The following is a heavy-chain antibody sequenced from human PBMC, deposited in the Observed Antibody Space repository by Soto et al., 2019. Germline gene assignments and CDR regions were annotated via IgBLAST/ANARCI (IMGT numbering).Heavy chain of an antibody. J-gene: IGHJ6*03. D-gene: IGHD3-10*01. CDR1: GYTFTSYD. CDR2: MNPNSGNT. Sequence: ASVKVSCKASGYTFTSYDINWVRQATGQGLEWMGWMNPNSGNTGYAQKFQGRVTMTRNTSISTAYMELSSLRSEDTAVYYCARAGNPGFGELYYYYYMDVWAKRTTVTVSS. V-gene: IGHV1-8*01. CDR3: ARAGNPGFGELYYYYYMDV.